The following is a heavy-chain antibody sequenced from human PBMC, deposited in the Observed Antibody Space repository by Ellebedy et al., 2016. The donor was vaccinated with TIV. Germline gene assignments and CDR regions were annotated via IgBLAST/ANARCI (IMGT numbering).Heavy chain of an antibody. D-gene: IGHD3-9*01. CDR2: ISGSGGST. CDR3: AREDTDWYYFDN. V-gene: IGHV3-23*01. Sequence: GESLKISXAASGFTFSSYAMSWVRQAPGKGLEWVSTISGSGGSTHYADSVKGRFTISRDNSKNTLYLQMNSLRAEDTAVYYCAREDTDWYYFDNWGQGTLVTVSS. CDR1: GFTFSSYA. J-gene: IGHJ4*02.